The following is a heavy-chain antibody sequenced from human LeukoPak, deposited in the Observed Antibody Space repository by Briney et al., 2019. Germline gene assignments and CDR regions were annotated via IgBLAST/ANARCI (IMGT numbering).Heavy chain of an antibody. CDR1: GGSISGSSYY. Sequence: PSETLSLTCTVSGGSISGSSYYWGWIRQPPGKGLEWIGSIYYSGSTYYNPSLKSRVTISVDTSKNQFSLKLSSVTAADTAVYYCARTTVTTAYYYYYYMDVWGKGTTVTVSS. J-gene: IGHJ6*03. CDR2: IYYSGST. CDR3: ARTTVTTAYYYYYYMDV. V-gene: IGHV4-39*07. D-gene: IGHD4-17*01.